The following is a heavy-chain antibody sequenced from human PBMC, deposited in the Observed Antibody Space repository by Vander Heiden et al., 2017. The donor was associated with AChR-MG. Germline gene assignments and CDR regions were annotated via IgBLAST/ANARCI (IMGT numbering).Heavy chain of an antibody. D-gene: IGHD6-13*01. Sequence: QVQLVQSGAEVKKPGSSVKVSCKASGGTFSSYAISWVRQAPGQGLEWMGGIIPIFGTANYAQKFQGRVTITADKSTSTAYMELSSLRSEDTAVYYCARDAVSIAAAENYYYYYMDVWGKGTTVTVSS. CDR2: IIPIFGTA. V-gene: IGHV1-69*06. CDR3: ARDAVSIAAAENYYYYYMDV. J-gene: IGHJ6*03. CDR1: GGTFSSYA.